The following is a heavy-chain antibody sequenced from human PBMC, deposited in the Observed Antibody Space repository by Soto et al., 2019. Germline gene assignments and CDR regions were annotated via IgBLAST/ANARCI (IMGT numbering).Heavy chain of an antibody. CDR2: IIPIFGTP. CDR3: ARGWDHYDSSGLLTWFDP. Sequence: GPPVKVSCKASGGTFTDLGLHWVRQAPGQGLEWMGGIIPIFGTPNYAQKFQGRVIITADEFTSTAHMELSSLRSEDTAVYYCARGWDHYDSSGLLTWFDPWGQGTLVTVSS. J-gene: IGHJ5*02. CDR1: GGTFTDLG. V-gene: IGHV1-69*13. D-gene: IGHD3-22*01.